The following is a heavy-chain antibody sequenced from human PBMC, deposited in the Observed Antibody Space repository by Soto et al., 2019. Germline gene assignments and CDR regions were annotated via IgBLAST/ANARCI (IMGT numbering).Heavy chain of an antibody. J-gene: IGHJ4*02. V-gene: IGHV3-53*01. CDR2: IYSGGGT. Sequence: GGSLRLSCAASGFIVSGNYMSWVRQAPGKGLEWVSVIYSGGGTYYADSVKGRFTISRDDSKNTVYLQMNSLRAEDTAVYYCARDPTRSSGSRVGDYWGQGTLVTVSS. D-gene: IGHD3-22*01. CDR1: GFIVSGNY. CDR3: ARDPTRSSGSRVGDY.